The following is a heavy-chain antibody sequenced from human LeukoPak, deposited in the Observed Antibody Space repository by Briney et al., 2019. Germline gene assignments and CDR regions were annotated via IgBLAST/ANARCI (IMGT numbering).Heavy chain of an antibody. D-gene: IGHD3-22*01. CDR3: ARDHDYYDSSGYYRYFDY. CDR2: IYYSGST. J-gene: IGHJ4*02. V-gene: IGHV4-59*01. Sequence: SETLSLTCTVSGGSISSYYWSWIRQPPGKGLEWIGYIYYSGSTNYNPSLKSRVTISVDTSKNQFSLKPSSVTAADTAVYYCARDHDYYDSSGYYRYFDYWGQGTLVTVSS. CDR1: GGSISSYY.